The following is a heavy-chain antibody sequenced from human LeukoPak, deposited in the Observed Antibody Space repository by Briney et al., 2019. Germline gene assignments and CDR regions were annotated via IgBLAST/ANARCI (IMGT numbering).Heavy chain of an antibody. CDR2: IYNSESI. V-gene: IGHV4-39*07. J-gene: IGHJ3*02. Sequence: SETLSLTCTVSGGSINSVSYYWVWIRRPPGKGLEWIGSIYNSESIYSKPSLRSRVTISLDTSTNQFSLKLSSLTAADTALYFCARDRLSVGAFDIWGQGTMVTVSS. D-gene: IGHD1-26*01. CDR3: ARDRLSVGAFDI. CDR1: GGSINSVSYY.